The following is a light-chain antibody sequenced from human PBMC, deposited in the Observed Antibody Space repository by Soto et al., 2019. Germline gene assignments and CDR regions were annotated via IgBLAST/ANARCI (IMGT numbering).Light chain of an antibody. J-gene: IGKJ4*01. CDR3: HQRGAWPLT. V-gene: IGKV3-11*01. Sequence: IPLTQSPGTLSLSPGERATLSCRASQSVTNYLAWFQQKPGQAPRLLIYDASKRASGVPARFSGSGSGTDFTLTISSLEPEDFAVYYCHQRGAWPLTCGEGTTVEI. CDR1: QSVTNY. CDR2: DAS.